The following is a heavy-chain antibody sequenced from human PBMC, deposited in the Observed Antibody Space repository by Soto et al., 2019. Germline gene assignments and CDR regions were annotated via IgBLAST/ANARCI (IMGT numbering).Heavy chain of an antibody. J-gene: IGHJ3*02. CDR3: TTPLRTHELGPAFDI. V-gene: IGHV3-15*01. Sequence: GGSLRLSCAASGFTFSNAWMSWVRQAPGKGLEWVGRIKSKTDGGTTDYAAPVKGRFTISRDDSKNTLYLQMNSLKTEDTAVYYCTTPLRTHELGPAFDIWGQGTMVTVSS. CDR1: GFTFSNAW. D-gene: IGHD1-7*01. CDR2: IKSKTDGGTT.